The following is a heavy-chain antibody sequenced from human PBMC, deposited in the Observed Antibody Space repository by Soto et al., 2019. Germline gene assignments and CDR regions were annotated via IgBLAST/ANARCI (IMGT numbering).Heavy chain of an antibody. CDR3: ARSVDTAMAAFDY. CDR1: GYTFTSYA. D-gene: IGHD5-18*01. V-gene: IGHV1-69*13. CDR2: IIPIFGTA. J-gene: IGHJ4*02. Sequence: ASVKVSCKASGYTFTSYAISWVRQAPGQGLEWMGGIIPIFGTANYAQKFQGRVTITADESTSTAYMELSSLRSEDTAVYYCARSVDTAMAAFDYWGQGTLVTVSS.